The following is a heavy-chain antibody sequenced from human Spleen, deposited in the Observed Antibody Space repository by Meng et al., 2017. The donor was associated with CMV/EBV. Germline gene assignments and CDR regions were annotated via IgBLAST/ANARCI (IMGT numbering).Heavy chain of an antibody. V-gene: IGHV4-34*01. J-gene: IGHJ4*02. D-gene: IGHD4-11*01. Sequence: VKLQQLVPGLLKPSETLSLTCAVYGGSFSGYYWSWIRQPPGKGLEWIGSIYYSGSTYYNPSLKSRVTISVDTSKNQFSLKLSSVTAADTAVYYCARGNSNYDYWGQGTLVTVSS. CDR1: GGSFSGYY. CDR3: ARGNSNYDY. CDR2: IYYSGST.